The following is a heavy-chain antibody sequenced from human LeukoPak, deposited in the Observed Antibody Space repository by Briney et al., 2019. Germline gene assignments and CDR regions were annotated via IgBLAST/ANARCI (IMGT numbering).Heavy chain of an antibody. Sequence: SETLSLTCTVSGDSISTSSYYGGWIRQPPGKGLEWLGSIYYSGSTYYNPSLKSRVTISVDTSKNQFSLNLYSVTAADTAVFYCARSYYYDYRQIDYWGQGTLVTVSS. CDR3: ARSYYYDYRQIDY. J-gene: IGHJ4*02. CDR1: GDSISTSSYY. V-gene: IGHV4-39*01. D-gene: IGHD3-22*01. CDR2: IYYSGST.